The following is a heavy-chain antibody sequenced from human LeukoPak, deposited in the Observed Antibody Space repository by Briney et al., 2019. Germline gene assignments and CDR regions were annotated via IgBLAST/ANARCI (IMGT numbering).Heavy chain of an antibody. V-gene: IGHV1-24*01. CDR1: GYTLTELS. CDR2: FDPEDGET. J-gene: IGHJ4*02. CDR3: ARPTAHSSGYSY. D-gene: IGHD3-22*01. Sequence: ASVKVSCKVSGYTLTELSMHWVRQAPGKGLEWMGGFDPEDGETIYAQKFQGRVTMTEDTSTDTAYMELSSLRSEDTAVYYCARPTAHSSGYSYWGQGTLVTVSS.